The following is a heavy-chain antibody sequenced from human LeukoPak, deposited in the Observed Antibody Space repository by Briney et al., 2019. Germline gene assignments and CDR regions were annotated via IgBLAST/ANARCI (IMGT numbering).Heavy chain of an antibody. D-gene: IGHD3-10*01. CDR3: ARETISWDYYGRRRWFDP. CDR2: IYYSGST. CDR1: GGSISSTSYY. Sequence: PSETLSLTRTVSGGSISSTSYYWGWIRQPPGKGLEWIGYIYYSGSTNYNPSLKSRVTISVDTSKNQFSLKLSSVTAADTAVYYCARETISWDYYGRRRWFDPWGQGTLVTVSS. J-gene: IGHJ5*02. V-gene: IGHV4-61*01.